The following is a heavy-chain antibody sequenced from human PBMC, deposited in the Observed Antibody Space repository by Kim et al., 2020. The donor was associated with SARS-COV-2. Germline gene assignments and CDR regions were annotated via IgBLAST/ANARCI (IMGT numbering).Heavy chain of an antibody. D-gene: IGHD6-13*01. CDR3: ARCPIAAAGISFPRWFDP. Sequence: GGSLRLSCAASGFTFSSYAMHWVRQAPGKGLEWVAVISYDGSNKYYADSVKGRFTISRDNSKNTLYLQMNSLRAEDTAVYYCARCPIAAAGISFPRWFDPWGQGTLVTVSS. CDR2: ISYDGSNK. CDR1: GFTFSSYA. J-gene: IGHJ5*02. V-gene: IGHV3-30-3*01.